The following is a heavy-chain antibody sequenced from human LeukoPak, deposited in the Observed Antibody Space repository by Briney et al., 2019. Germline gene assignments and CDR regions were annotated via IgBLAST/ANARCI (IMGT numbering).Heavy chain of an antibody. CDR3: ARGNHYYGSGSRNWFDP. CDR1: GYTFTGSY. V-gene: IGHV1-2*02. Sequence: GASVKVSCKASGYTFTGSYTHWVRQAPGQGLEWMGWINPNNGGTNYAQKFQGRVTMTRDTSISTGYMELSRLTSDDTAVYYCARGNHYYGSGSRNWFDPWGQGTLVTVSS. J-gene: IGHJ5*02. CDR2: INPNNGGT. D-gene: IGHD3-10*01.